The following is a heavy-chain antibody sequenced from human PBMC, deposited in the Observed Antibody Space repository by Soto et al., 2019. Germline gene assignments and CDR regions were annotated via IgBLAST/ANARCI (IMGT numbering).Heavy chain of an antibody. V-gene: IGHV1-3*01. D-gene: IGHD2-2*01. J-gene: IGHJ6*02. Sequence: ASVKVSCKASGYTFTSYAMYWVRQAPGQRLEWMGWINAGNGNTKYSQKFQGRVTITRDTSASTAYMELSSLRSEDTAVYYCARGLAVVVPAAMLPDYYYGMDVWGQGTTVTVSS. CDR1: GYTFTSYA. CDR3: ARGLAVVVPAAMLPDYYYGMDV. CDR2: INAGNGNT.